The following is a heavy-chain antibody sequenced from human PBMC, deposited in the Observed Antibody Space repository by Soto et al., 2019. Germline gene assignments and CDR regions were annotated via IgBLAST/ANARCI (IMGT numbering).Heavy chain of an antibody. CDR1: GGSMKNFY. Sequence: SETLSLTCTVSGGSMKNFYWSWIRQPPGKGLEWIGYIYYSGSSNYNPSLRSRVTILVDTPKNQFSLKLTSVSAADTAVYYCARAVAAAGSGFAFDSWGQGTLVTVSS. J-gene: IGHJ4*02. V-gene: IGHV4-59*01. CDR2: IYYSGSS. D-gene: IGHD6-13*01. CDR3: ARAVAAAGSGFAFDS.